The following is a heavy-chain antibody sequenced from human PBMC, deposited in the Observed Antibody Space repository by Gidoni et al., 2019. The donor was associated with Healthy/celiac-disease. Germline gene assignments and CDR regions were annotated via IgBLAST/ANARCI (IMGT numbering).Heavy chain of an antibody. D-gene: IGHD2-21*02. CDR3: AKRPSVATPDY. CDR1: GFTFSSYG. Sequence: QVQLVESGGGVVEPGRSLRLPCEASGFTFSSYGMHWVRQAPGKGLEWVAVISYDGSNKYYADSVKGRFTISRDNSKNTLYLQMNSLRAEDTAVYYCAKRPSVATPDYWGQGTLVTVSS. V-gene: IGHV3-30*18. CDR2: ISYDGSNK. J-gene: IGHJ4*02.